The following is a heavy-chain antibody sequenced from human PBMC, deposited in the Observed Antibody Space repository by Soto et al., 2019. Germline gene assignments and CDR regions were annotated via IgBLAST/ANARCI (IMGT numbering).Heavy chain of an antibody. J-gene: IGHJ4*02. CDR3: ARDGLEGSGYFNC. D-gene: IGHD3-3*01. V-gene: IGHV4-59*01. CDR1: GGSISSYY. Sequence: PSETLSLTCTVSGGSISSYYWSWIRQPPGKGLEWIGYIYYSGSTNYNPSLKSRVTISVDTSKNQFSLKLSSVTAADTAVYYGARDGLEGSGYFNCWGQGTLVTVSS. CDR2: IYYSGST.